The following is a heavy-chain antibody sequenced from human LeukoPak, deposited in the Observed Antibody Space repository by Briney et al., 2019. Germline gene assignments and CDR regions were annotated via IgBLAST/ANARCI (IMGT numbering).Heavy chain of an antibody. CDR1: GFTFSSYA. V-gene: IGHV3-66*01. CDR2: VYSDGTT. CDR3: ARDGPRARIVAASWGLCAMDV. D-gene: IGHD1-26*01. Sequence: PGGSLRLSCAASGFTFSSYAMSWVRQAPGKGLEWVSVVYSDGTTYYADSVRGRFTISRDNSKNTVSLQMSSLRAEDTAVYYCARDGPRARIVAASWGLCAMDVWGQGTTVTVSS. J-gene: IGHJ6*02.